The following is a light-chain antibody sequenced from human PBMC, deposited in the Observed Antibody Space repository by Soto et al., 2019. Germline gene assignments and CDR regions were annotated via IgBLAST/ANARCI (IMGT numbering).Light chain of an antibody. CDR2: DAS. CDR3: QQYGSSPRT. CDR1: QSVSRY. J-gene: IGKJ1*01. V-gene: IGKV3-11*01. Sequence: EIVLTQSPATLSLSPGERATLSCRASQSVSRYLAWYQQRSGQAPRLLIYDASNRATGIPARFSGSGSGTDFTLTISSLEPEDFAVYYCQQYGSSPRTFGQGTKVDIK.